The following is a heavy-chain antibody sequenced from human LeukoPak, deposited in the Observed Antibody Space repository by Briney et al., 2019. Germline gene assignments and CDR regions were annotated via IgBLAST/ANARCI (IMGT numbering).Heavy chain of an antibody. J-gene: IGHJ6*03. CDR3: KGSSGYSYYYYMDV. D-gene: IGHD3-22*01. V-gene: IGHV4-38-2*02. Sequence: SETLSLTCTVSGYSISSGYYWGWIRQPPGKGLEWIGSIYHSGSTYYTPSLKSRITISVDTTKNQFSLKLSSVTAADTAVYYCKGSSGYSYYYYMDVWGIGTTVTVSS. CDR1: GYSISSGYY. CDR2: IYHSGST.